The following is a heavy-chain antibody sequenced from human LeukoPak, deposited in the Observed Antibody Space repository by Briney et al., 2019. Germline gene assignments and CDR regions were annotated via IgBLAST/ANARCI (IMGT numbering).Heavy chain of an antibody. CDR3: ARDWAVGQLGVGEGLAFDI. D-gene: IGHD6-19*01. Sequence: PSETLSLTCTVSGGSISSSSYYWGWIPQPPGKGLEWIGSIYYSGSTYYNPSLKSRVTISVDTSKNQFSLKLSSVTAADTAVYYCARDWAVGQLGVGEGLAFDIWGQGTMVTVSS. CDR1: GGSISSSSYY. CDR2: IYYSGST. J-gene: IGHJ3*02. V-gene: IGHV4-39*07.